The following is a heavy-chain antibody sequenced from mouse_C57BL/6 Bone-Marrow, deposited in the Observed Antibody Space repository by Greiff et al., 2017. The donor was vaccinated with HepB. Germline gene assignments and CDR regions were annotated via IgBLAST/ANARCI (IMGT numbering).Heavy chain of an antibody. V-gene: IGHV1-85*01. Sequence: VQLKESGPELVKPGASVKLSCKASGYTFTSYDINWVKQRPGQGLEWIGWIYPRDGSTKYNEKFKGKATLTVDTSSSTAYMELHSLTSEDSAVYFCARTSSYYDYDGPYAMDYWGQGTSVTVSS. CDR2: IYPRDGST. D-gene: IGHD2-4*01. CDR3: ARTSSYYDYDGPYAMDY. CDR1: GYTFTSYD. J-gene: IGHJ4*01.